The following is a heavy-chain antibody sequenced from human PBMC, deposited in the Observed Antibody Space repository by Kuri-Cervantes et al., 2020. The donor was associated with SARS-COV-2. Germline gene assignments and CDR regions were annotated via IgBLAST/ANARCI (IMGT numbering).Heavy chain of an antibody. CDR3: AREGQLERPGAYYYSYGMDV. V-gene: IGHV3-21*01. D-gene: IGHD1-1*01. Sequence: GESLKISCAASGPTVGDHAMVWVRQAPGKGLESVSAICGPGGSKYYADSVKGRFTISRDNAKNSLYLQMNSLRAEDTAVYYCAREGQLERPGAYYYSYGMDVWGQGTTVTVSS. CDR2: ICGPGGSK. CDR1: GPTVGDHA. J-gene: IGHJ6*02.